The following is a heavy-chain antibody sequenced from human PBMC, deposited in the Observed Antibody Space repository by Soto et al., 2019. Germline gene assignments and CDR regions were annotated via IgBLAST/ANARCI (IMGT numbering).Heavy chain of an antibody. CDR1: GGSISSSSYY. Sequence: SETLSLTCTVSGGSISSSSYYWGWIRQPPGKGLEWIGSIYYSGSTYCNPSLKSRVTISVDTSKNQFSLKLSSVTAADTAVYYCARSQHDYGDHDYWGQGTLVTVSS. CDR2: IYYSGST. J-gene: IGHJ4*02. D-gene: IGHD4-17*01. V-gene: IGHV4-39*01. CDR3: ARSQHDYGDHDY.